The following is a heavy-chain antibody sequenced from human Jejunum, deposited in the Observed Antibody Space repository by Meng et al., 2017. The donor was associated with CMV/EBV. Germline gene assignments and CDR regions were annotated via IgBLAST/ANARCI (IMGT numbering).Heavy chain of an antibody. V-gene: IGHV1-8*01. CDR1: GYTFTSDD. D-gene: IGHD3-10*01. J-gene: IGHJ4*02. CDR2: MKHDSTNT. CDR3: VRGLIRGVLSFDY. Sequence: KASGYTFTSDDITWVRQAPGQRLELMGWMKHDSTNTGYAQQFQGRVTMTRDTSISTAYMELSSLKSEDTAVYYCVRGLIRGVLSFDYWGQGTLVTVSS.